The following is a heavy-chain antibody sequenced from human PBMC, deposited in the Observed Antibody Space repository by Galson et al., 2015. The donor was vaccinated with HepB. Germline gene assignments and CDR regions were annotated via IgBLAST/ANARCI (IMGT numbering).Heavy chain of an antibody. V-gene: IGHV3-21*01. CDR3: ARLSGLRARNWFDP. D-gene: IGHD5-18*01. Sequence: SLRLSCAASGFTFSSYSMNWVRQAPGKGLEWVSSISSSSSYIYYADSVKGRFTISRDNAKNSLYLQMNSLRAEDTAVYYCARLSGLRARNWFDPWGQGTLVTVSS. J-gene: IGHJ5*02. CDR2: ISSSSSYI. CDR1: GFTFSSYS.